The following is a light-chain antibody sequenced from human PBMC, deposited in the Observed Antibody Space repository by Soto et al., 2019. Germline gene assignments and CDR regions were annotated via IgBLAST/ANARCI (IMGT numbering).Light chain of an antibody. V-gene: IGKV3-15*01. CDR2: GAS. CDR3: QQRSNWPPWT. J-gene: IGKJ1*01. CDR1: QSIANN. Sequence: IVLTQSPATLSVSPMEIATLSFMASQSIANNLAWYQQRPGQAPRLLIHGASTRATGIPARFSGSRSGTEFTLTISSLQSEDSAVYYCQQRSNWPPWTFGQGTKVDI.